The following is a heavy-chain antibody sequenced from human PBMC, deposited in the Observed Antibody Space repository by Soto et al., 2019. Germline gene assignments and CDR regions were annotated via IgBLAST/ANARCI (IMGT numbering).Heavy chain of an antibody. J-gene: IGHJ3*02. Sequence: SETLSLTCTVSGGSISSGGYYWSWIRQHPGKGLEWIGYIYYSGSTYYNPSLKSRVTISVDTSKNQFSLKLSPVTAADTAVYYCARVDDDSSGYYPGAFDIWGQGTMVTVSS. CDR1: GGSISSGGYY. CDR3: ARVDDDSSGYYPGAFDI. CDR2: IYYSGST. D-gene: IGHD3-22*01. V-gene: IGHV4-31*03.